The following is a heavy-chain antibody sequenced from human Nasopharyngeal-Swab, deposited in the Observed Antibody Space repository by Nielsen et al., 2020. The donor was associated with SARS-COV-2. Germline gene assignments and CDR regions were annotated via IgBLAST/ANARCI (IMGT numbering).Heavy chain of an antibody. D-gene: IGHD5-18*01. CDR2: IYYSGST. CDR3: AREGRIIQLWSGGFDP. V-gene: IGHV4-39*07. J-gene: IGHJ5*02. Sequence: WIRQPPGKGLEWIGSIYYSGSTNYNPSLKSRVTISVDTSKNQFSLKLSSVTAADTAVHYCAREGRIIQLWSGGFDPWGQGTLVTVSS.